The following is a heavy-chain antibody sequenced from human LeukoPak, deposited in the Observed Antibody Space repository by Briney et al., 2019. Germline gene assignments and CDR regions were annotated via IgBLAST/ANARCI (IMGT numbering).Heavy chain of an antibody. CDR1: GGSISSGSYY. CDR2: IYTSGST. J-gene: IGHJ5*02. V-gene: IGHV4-61*02. CDR3: ARMDYYGSGSSRRNWFDP. Sequence: SETLSLTCTVSGGSISSGSYYWSWIRQPAGKGLEWIGRIYTSGSTNYNPSLKSRVTISVDTSKNQFSLKLSSVTAADTAVYYCARMDYYGSGSSRRNWFDPWGQGTLVTVSS. D-gene: IGHD3-10*01.